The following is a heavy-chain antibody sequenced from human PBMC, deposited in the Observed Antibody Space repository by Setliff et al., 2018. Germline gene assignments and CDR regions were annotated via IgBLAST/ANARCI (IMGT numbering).Heavy chain of an antibody. CDR3: ARPPRGERWYFDL. CDR2: IYYSGST. CDR1: GGSISTYY. V-gene: IGHV4-59*08. D-gene: IGHD3-16*01. J-gene: IGHJ2*01. Sequence: SETLSLTCTVSGGSISTYYWSWIRQPPGKGLEWIGYIYYSGSTNYNPSLKSRVTISVDTSKNQFSLKLSSVTAADTAVYYCARPPRGERWYFDLWGRGTLVTVSS.